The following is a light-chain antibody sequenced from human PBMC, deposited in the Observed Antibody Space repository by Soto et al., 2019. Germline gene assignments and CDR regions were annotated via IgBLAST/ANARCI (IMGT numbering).Light chain of an antibody. CDR3: AAWDDSLNGWV. CDR2: TNN. Sequence: QSVLTQPPSASGTPGQRVTISCSGSSSNIGSTTVSWYQQLPGTAPKLLIYTNNQRPSGVPDRFSGSKSDTSASLAISGLQSEDEADDYCAAWDDSLNGWVFGGGTKLTVL. J-gene: IGLJ3*02. CDR1: SSNIGSTT. V-gene: IGLV1-44*01.